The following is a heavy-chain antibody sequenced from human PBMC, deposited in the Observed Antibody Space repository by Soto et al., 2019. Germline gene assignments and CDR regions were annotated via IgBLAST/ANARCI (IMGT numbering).Heavy chain of an antibody. V-gene: IGHV3-21*01. Sequence: EVQLVESGGGLVKPGGSLRLSCAASGFTFSSYSMNWVRQAPGKGLEWVSSISSSSSYIYYADSVKGRCTISRDNAKNSLYLQVNSLRAEDTSVYYCAREGIAAALDYWGQGTLVTVSS. D-gene: IGHD6-13*01. CDR1: GFTFSSYS. J-gene: IGHJ4*02. CDR3: AREGIAAALDY. CDR2: ISSSSSYI.